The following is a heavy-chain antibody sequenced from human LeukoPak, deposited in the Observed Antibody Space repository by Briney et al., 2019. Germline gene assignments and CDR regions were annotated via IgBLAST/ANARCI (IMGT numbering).Heavy chain of an antibody. CDR2: INHSGST. CDR3: ARGRIVLIGHNWFDP. J-gene: IGHJ5*02. V-gene: IGHV4-34*01. D-gene: IGHD2-8*01. CDR1: GGSFSGYY. Sequence: PSETLSLTCAVYGGSFSGYYWSWIRQPPGKGLEWIGEINHSGSTNYNPSLKSRVTISVGTSKNQFSLKLSSVTAADTAVYYCARGRIVLIGHNWFDPWGQGTLVTVSS.